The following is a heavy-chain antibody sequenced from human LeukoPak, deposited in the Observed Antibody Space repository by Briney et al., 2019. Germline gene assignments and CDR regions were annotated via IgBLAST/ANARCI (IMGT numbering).Heavy chain of an antibody. J-gene: IGHJ6*02. D-gene: IGHD2-2*01. CDR3: ARDVGYCSSTSCFPGDGMDV. CDR1: GDSVSSNIAT. CDR2: TYYRSQWYY. V-gene: IGHV6-1*01. Sequence: SQTLSLTCVISGDSVSSNIATWNWIRQSPSRGLEWLGRTYYRSQWYYDYAVSVRSRITINPDTSKNQFSLQLSSVTAADTAVYYCARDVGYCSSTSCFPGDGMDVWGQGTTVTVSS.